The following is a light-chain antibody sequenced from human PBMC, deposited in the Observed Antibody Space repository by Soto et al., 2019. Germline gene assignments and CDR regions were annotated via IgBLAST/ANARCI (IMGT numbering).Light chain of an antibody. CDR3: AAWDDSLNGPV. V-gene: IGLV1-44*01. CDR2: SNN. J-gene: IGLJ1*01. CDR1: SSNIGSNT. Sequence: QSVLTQPPSASGTPGQRVTISCSGSSSNIGSNTVNWYQQLPGTAPKLHIYSNNQRPSGVPDRLSGSKSGTSASLAISGLQSEDEADYYCAAWDDSLNGPVVVTGTKLTVL.